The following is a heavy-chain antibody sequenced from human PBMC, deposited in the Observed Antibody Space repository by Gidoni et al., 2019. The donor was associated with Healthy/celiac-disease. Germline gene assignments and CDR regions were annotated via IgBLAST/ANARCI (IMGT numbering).Heavy chain of an antibody. J-gene: IGHJ4*02. CDR2: ISYDGSNK. D-gene: IGHD4-17*01. V-gene: IGHV3-30-3*02. CDR1: GFTFRSYA. CDR3: ASMPIRAYGDGGLNY. Sequence: QVQLVESGGGVVKAGRSVRLSCAASGFTFRSYARHWVRQAPGKGLEWVAVISYDGSNKYYADSVKGRFTISRDNSKNTLYLQMNSLRAEDTAVYYCASMPIRAYGDGGLNYWGQGTLVTVSS.